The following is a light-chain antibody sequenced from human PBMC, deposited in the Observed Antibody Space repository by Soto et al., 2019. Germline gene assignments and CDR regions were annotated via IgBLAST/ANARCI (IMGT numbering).Light chain of an antibody. CDR3: SSYAGSNNGV. V-gene: IGLV2-8*01. CDR1: SSNIGRYNY. CDR2: EVT. J-gene: IGLJ3*02. Sequence: QSALTQPPSASGSPGQSVTISCTGTSSNIGRYNYVSWYQQHPGKAPKLMIYEVTKRPSGVPDRFSGSKSDNTASLTVSGLQAEDEADYYCSSYAGSNNGVFGGGTKLTVL.